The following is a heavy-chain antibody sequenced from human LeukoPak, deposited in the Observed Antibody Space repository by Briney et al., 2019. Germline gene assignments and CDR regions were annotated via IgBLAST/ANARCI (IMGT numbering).Heavy chain of an antibody. V-gene: IGHV4-39*02. CDR2: IYYSGST. CDR1: GGSISSSSYY. CDR3: AREGYCSSTSCQTNNWFDP. Sequence: KPSETLSLTCTVSGGSISSSSYYWGWIRQPPGKGLEWIGTIYYSGSTYYNPSLKSRVTISVDTSKNQFSLKLSSVTAADTAVYYCAREGYCSSTSCQTNNWFDPWGQGTLVTVSS. J-gene: IGHJ5*02. D-gene: IGHD2-2*01.